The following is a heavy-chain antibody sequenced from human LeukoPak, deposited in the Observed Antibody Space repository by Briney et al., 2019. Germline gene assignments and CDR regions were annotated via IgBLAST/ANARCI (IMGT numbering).Heavy chain of an antibody. V-gene: IGHV1-2*02. CDR1: GYTFTGYY. Sequence: GASVKVSCKASGYTFTGYYMHWVRQAPGQGLEWMGWINPNSGGTNYAQKFQGRVTMTRDTSISTAYMELSRLRSDDTAVYYCAREFLENYYDSSGPFDYWGQGTLVTVSS. CDR2: INPNSGGT. CDR3: AREFLENYYDSSGPFDY. D-gene: IGHD3-22*01. J-gene: IGHJ4*02.